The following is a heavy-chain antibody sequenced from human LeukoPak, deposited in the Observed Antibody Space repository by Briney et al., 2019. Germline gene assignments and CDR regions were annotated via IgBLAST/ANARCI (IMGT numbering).Heavy chain of an antibody. V-gene: IGHV3-53*01. CDR2: IYGGGAT. D-gene: IGHD2-21*01. J-gene: IGHJ4*02. CDR3: ARLLPASIHYFDY. CDR1: GFTVSSSY. Sequence: GGSLRLSCAASGFTVSSSYLAWVRQAPGKGLEWISVIYGGGATYYADSVKGRFIIARDNSNNALYLQMSNLRVEDAAVYHCARLLPASIHYFDYWGQGTLASASS.